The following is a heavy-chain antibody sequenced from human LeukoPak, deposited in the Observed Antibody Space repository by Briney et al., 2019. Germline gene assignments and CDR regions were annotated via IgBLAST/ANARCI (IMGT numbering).Heavy chain of an antibody. J-gene: IGHJ4*02. CDR1: GGSISSYY. V-gene: IGHV4-59*12. CDR2: IYYSGRT. Sequence: SETLSLTCTVSGGSISSYYWSWIRQPPGMRLEWIGYIYYSGRTDYNPSLKSRVTIAVDTSKNQFSLKLSSVTAADTAVYYCARGGTYYDSSAYYCSPFDYWGQGTLVTVSS. CDR3: ARGGTYYDSSAYYCSPFDY. D-gene: IGHD3-22*01.